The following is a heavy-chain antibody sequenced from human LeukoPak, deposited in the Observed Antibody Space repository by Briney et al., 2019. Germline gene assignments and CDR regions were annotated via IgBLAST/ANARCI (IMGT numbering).Heavy chain of an antibody. D-gene: IGHD6-13*01. CDR1: GYTFTGYY. CDR3: ARDRGQYSSSWYGGGFDP. V-gene: IGHV1-2*02. Sequence: GASVKVSCKASGYTFTGYYMHWVRPAPGQGLEWMGWINPNSGGTNYAQKFQGRVTMTRDTSISTAYMELSRLRSDDTAVYYCARDRGQYSSSWYGGGFDPWGQGTLVTVSS. CDR2: INPNSGGT. J-gene: IGHJ5*02.